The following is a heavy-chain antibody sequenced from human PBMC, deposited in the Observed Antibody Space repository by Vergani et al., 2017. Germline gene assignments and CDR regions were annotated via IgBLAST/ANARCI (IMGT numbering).Heavy chain of an antibody. D-gene: IGHD3-22*01. Sequence: QVQLQESGPGLVKPSETLSLTCTVSGGSVSSGSYYWSWIRQHPGKGLEWIGYIYYSGSTNYNPSLKSRVTISVDTSKNQFSLKLSSVTAADTAVYYCAADYDSSGSKGGSLGVDYWGQGTLVTVSS. CDR3: AADYDSSGSKGGSLGVDY. V-gene: IGHV4-61*01. CDR2: IYYSGST. CDR1: GGSVSSGSYY. J-gene: IGHJ4*02.